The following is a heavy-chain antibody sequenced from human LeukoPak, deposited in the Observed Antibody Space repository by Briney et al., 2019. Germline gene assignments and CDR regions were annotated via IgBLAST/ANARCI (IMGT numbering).Heavy chain of an antibody. CDR3: ARQPLNSGTYFDY. CDR1: VGSISSSTYY. CDR2: IYYSGST. D-gene: IGHD1-26*01. J-gene: IGHJ4*02. Sequence: SETLSLTCTLSVGSISSSTYYSGWIRQPPGKGLEWIGSIYYSGSTYYNPSLKSRVTISVDTSKNQFSLKLSSVTAADTAVYYCARQPLNSGTYFDYWGQGTLVTVSS. V-gene: IGHV4-39*01.